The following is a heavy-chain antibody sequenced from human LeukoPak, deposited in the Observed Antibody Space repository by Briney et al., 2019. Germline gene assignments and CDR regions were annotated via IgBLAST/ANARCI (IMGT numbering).Heavy chain of an antibody. J-gene: IGHJ1*01. V-gene: IGHV1-46*01. CDR1: GYTFIRYY. CDR2: VNPSGDST. Sequence: GAAVNVSCKASGYTFIRYYIHWVRQAPGQGLEWMGIVNPSGDSTNYAQKFQGRVTMTRDTSTSTVYMELSSLRSEDTAVYYCARAPYESSGYTSFQHWGQGTLVTVSS. D-gene: IGHD3-22*01. CDR3: ARAPYESSGYTSFQH.